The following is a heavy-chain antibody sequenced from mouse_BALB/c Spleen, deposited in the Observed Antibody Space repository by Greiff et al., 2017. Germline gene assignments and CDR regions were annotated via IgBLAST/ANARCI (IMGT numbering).Heavy chain of an antibody. D-gene: IGHD3-1*01. CDR3: ASGQLGLLDY. V-gene: IGHV5-17*02. CDR2: ISSGSSTI. Sequence: EVQLQESGGGLVQPGGSRKLSCAASGFTFSSFGMHWVRQAPEKGLEWVAYISSGSSTIYYADTVKGRFTISRDNPKNTLFLQMTSLRSEDTAMYYCASGQLGLLDYWGQGTTLTVSS. CDR1: GFTFSSFG. J-gene: IGHJ2*01.